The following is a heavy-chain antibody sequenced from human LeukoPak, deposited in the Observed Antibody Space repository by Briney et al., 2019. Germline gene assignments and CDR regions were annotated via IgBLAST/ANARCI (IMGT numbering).Heavy chain of an antibody. D-gene: IGHD1-26*01. CDR3: ARDGGSYYSPSDY. J-gene: IGHJ4*02. V-gene: IGHV1-69*04. CDR1: GGTLSSYA. CDR2: IIPIPGIA. Sequence: SVKVSCKASGGTLSSYAISWVRQAPGQGLEWMGRIIPIPGIANYAQKFQGRVTITADKSTSTAYMELSSLRSEDTAVYYCARDGGSYYSPSDYWGQGTLVTVSS.